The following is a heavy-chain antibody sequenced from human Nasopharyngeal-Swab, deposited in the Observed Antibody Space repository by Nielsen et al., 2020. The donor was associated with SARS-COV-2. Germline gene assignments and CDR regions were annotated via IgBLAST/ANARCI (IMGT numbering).Heavy chain of an antibody. Sequence: SETLSLPCTVSGGPISSSSYYWGWIRQPPGKGLEWIGSIYYSGSTYYNPSLKSRVTISVDPSKNQFSLKLSSVTAADTAVYYCARGGSPNLLYYGSGSHFDYWGQGTLVTVSS. CDR2: IYYSGST. CDR3: ARGGSPNLLYYGSGSHFDY. J-gene: IGHJ4*02. CDR1: GGPISSSSYY. V-gene: IGHV4-39*07. D-gene: IGHD3-10*01.